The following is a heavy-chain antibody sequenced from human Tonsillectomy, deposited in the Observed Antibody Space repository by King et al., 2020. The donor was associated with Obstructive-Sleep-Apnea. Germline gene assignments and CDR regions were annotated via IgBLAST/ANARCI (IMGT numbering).Heavy chain of an antibody. J-gene: IGHJ3*02. V-gene: IGHV3-30*04. CDR2: ISYDGSNK. CDR1: GFTFSSYA. CDR3: ARGGSYDAFDI. Sequence: VQLVESGGGVVQPGRSLRLSCAASGFTFSSYAMHWVRQAPGKGLEWVAVISYDGSNKYYADSVKCRFTISRDNSKNTLYLQMNSLRAEDTAVYYCARGGSYDAFDIWGQGTMVTVSS. D-gene: IGHD1-26*01.